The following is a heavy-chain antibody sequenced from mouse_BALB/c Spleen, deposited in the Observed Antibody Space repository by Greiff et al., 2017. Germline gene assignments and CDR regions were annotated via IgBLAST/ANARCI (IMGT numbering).Heavy chain of an antibody. V-gene: IGHV3-2*02. CDR1: GYSFTSDYV. Sequence: EVQLQESGPGLVKPSQSLSLTCTVTGYSFTSDYVWNWIRQFPGNKLEWMGYISSSGSTSYNPSLKSRISITRDTSKNQFFLQLNSVTTEDTATYYCARGGYYGSSYYWYFDVWGAGTTVTVSS. CDR3: ARGGYYGSSYYWYFDV. J-gene: IGHJ1*01. D-gene: IGHD1-1*01. CDR2: ISSSGST.